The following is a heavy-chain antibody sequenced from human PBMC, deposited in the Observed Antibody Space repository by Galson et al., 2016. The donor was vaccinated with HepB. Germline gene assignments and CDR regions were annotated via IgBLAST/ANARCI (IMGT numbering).Heavy chain of an antibody. CDR3: AKVTVRTTVVTPIDY. J-gene: IGHJ4*02. D-gene: IGHD4-23*01. CDR2: ISAGGGST. Sequence: SLRLSCAASGFTFSSYAMSWVRQAPGKGLEWVSAISAGGGSTYYADSVKGRFTISRDNSKNTLYLQMNSLRAEDTAVYYCAKVTVRTTVVTPIDYWGQGTLVTVSS. CDR1: GFTFSSYA. V-gene: IGHV3-23*01.